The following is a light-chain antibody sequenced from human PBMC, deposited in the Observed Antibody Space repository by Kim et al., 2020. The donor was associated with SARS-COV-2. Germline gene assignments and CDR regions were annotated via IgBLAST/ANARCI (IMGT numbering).Light chain of an antibody. V-gene: IGLV2-23*03. Sequence: QSALTQPAYVSGSPGQSITISCTVTSSDVGSYNLVSWYQQHPGKAPKLMIYEGSKRPSGVSNRFSGSKSGNTASLTISGLQAEDAADYYCCSYAGSSTFAYVFGTGTKVTVL. CDR2: EGS. J-gene: IGLJ1*01. CDR1: SSDVGSYNL. CDR3: CSYAGSSTFAYV.